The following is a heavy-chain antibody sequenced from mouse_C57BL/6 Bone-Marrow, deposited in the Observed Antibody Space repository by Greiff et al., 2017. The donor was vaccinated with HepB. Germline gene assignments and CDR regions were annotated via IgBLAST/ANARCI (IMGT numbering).Heavy chain of an antibody. V-gene: IGHV5-9*01. Sequence: DVHLVESGGGLVKPGGSLKLSCAASGFTFSSYTMSWVRQTPEKRLEWVATISGGGGNTYYPDSVKGRFTISRDNAKNTLYLQMSSLRSEDTALYYCARQHYYYGSSYWYFDVWGTGTTVTVSS. CDR3: ARQHYYYGSSYWYFDV. J-gene: IGHJ1*03. D-gene: IGHD1-1*01. CDR1: GFTFSSYT. CDR2: ISGGGGNT.